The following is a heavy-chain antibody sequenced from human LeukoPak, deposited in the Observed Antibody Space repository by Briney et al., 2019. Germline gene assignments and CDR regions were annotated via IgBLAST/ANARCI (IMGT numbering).Heavy chain of an antibody. CDR2: IYYSGST. D-gene: IGHD3-9*01. J-gene: IGHJ5*02. CDR3: ARPSKRLRYFDWLFRGYWFDP. V-gene: IGHV4-39*02. CDR1: GGSISNNNFY. Sequence: SETLSLTCTVSGGSISNNNFYWGWIRQPPGKGLEWVGSIYYSGSTYYNPSLKSRVTVSIDTSKNHFSLNLISVTAADTAVYYCARPSKRLRYFDWLFRGYWFDPWGQGTLVTVSS.